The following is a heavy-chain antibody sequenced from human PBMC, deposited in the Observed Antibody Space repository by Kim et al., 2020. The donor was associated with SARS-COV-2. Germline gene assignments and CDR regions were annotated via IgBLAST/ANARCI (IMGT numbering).Heavy chain of an antibody. CDR1: GGSISSSSYY. CDR2: IYYSGST. CDR3: ARSLWAYDSSGYYYYFDY. V-gene: IGHV4-39*07. J-gene: IGHJ4*02. Sequence: SETLSLTCTVSGGSISSSSYYWGWIRQPPGKGLEWIGSIYYSGSTYYNPSLKSRVTISVDTSKNQFSLKLSSVTAADTAVYYCARSLWAYDSSGYYYYFDYWGQGTLVTVSS. D-gene: IGHD3-22*01.